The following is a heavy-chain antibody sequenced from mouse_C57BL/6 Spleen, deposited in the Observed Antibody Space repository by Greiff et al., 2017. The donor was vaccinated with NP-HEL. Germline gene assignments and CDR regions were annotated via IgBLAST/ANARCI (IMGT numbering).Heavy chain of an antibody. V-gene: IGHV2-6-1*01. CDR3: ARHGRAQATEAMDY. D-gene: IGHD3-2*02. CDR1: GFSLTSYG. Sequence: VKLVESGPGLVAPSQSLSITCTVSGFSLTSYGVHWVRQPPGKGLEWLVVIWSDGSTTYNSALKSRLSISKDNSKSQVFLKMNSLQTDDTAMYYCARHGRAQATEAMDYWGQGTSVTVSS. J-gene: IGHJ4*01. CDR2: IWSDGST.